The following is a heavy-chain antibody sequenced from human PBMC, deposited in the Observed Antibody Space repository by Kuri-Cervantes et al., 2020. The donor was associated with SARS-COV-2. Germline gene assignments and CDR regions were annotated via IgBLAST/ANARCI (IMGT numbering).Heavy chain of an antibody. J-gene: IGHJ4*02. CDR1: GFTFSSYS. D-gene: IGHD6-13*01. CDR3: AKEQYSSIPTYFDY. CDR2: ISSSSSTI. Sequence: GGSLRLSCAASGFTFSSYSMNWVRQAPGKGLEWVSYISSSSSTIYYADSVKGRFTISRDNSKNTLYLQMNSLRAEDTAVYYCAKEQYSSIPTYFDYWGQGTLVTVSS. V-gene: IGHV3-48*01.